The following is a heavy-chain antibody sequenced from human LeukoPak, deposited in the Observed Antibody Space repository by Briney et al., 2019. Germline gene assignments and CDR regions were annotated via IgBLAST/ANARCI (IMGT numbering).Heavy chain of an antibody. Sequence: GASVKVSCKASGYTFTSYYMHWVRQAPGQGLEWMGIINPGGGSTSYAQKFQGRVTMTRDTSTSTVYMELSSLRSEDTAVYYCARDLIGFVGGSEPFDYWGQGTLVTVSS. V-gene: IGHV1-46*01. J-gene: IGHJ4*02. CDR1: GYTFTSYY. D-gene: IGHD1-26*01. CDR3: ARDLIGFVGGSEPFDY. CDR2: INPGGGST.